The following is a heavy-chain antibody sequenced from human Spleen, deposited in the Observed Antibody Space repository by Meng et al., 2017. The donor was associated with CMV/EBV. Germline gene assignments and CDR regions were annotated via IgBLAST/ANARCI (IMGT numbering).Heavy chain of an antibody. J-gene: IGHJ4*02. Sequence: GESLKISCAASRFTFSNFWMSWVRQAPGMGLEWVSAITGSGGSTYYADSVKGRFTISRDNSKNTLYLQMNSLRAEDTAVYYCAKDPRYCSSTSCWGQGTLVTVSS. V-gene: IGHV3-23*01. CDR1: RFTFSNFW. D-gene: IGHD2-2*01. CDR2: ITGSGGST. CDR3: AKDPRYCSSTSC.